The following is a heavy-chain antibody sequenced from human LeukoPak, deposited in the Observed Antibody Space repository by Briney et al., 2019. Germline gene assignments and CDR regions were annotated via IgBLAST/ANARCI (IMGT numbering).Heavy chain of an antibody. V-gene: IGHV1-2*02. CDR1: GYAFTDYF. Sequence: EASVKVSCKASGYAFTDYFMHWGRQAPGHGLGWMGWINPNSGGTNYAQKFQGRVTMTRDTSISTAYMELSSLRSDDTAVYYCARVEGYCSSTSCRKVFDYWSQGTLVTVYS. J-gene: IGHJ4*02. D-gene: IGHD2-2*01. CDR2: INPNSGGT. CDR3: ARVEGYCSSTSCRKVFDY.